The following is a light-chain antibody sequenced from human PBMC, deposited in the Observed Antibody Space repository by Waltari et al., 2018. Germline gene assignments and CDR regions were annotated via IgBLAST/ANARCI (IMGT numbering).Light chain of an antibody. J-gene: IGKJ4*01. V-gene: IGKV3D-15*01. CDR1: QSVSSK. CDR3: QQYNNWPLT. Sequence: EIVMTQSQVTLSVSPGEGATLSCKASQSVSSKLAWYGQKPGQPPRLLIYGGSTRATGIPARFSGSGSGTEFTLTISSLQSEDFAVYYCQQYNNWPLTFGGGTKVEIK. CDR2: GGS.